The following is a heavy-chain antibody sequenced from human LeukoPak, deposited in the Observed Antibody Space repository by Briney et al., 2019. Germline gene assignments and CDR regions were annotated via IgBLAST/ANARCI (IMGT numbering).Heavy chain of an antibody. J-gene: IGHJ4*02. V-gene: IGHV1-46*01. CDR3: ARDWSQGFFDY. Sequence: GASVKVSCKASGYTFTSYYMHWVRQAPGQGLEWMGIINPSGGSTSYAQKFQGRVTMTRDMSTSTVYMELSSLRSEDTAVYYCARDWSQGFFDYWGQGTLVTVSS. CDR1: GYTFTSYY. CDR2: INPSGGST.